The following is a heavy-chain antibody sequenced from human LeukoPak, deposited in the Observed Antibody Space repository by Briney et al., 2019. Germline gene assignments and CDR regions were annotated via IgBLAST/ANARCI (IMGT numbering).Heavy chain of an antibody. D-gene: IGHD4-11*01. V-gene: IGHV4-30-4*08. CDR3: AKLTTVGWFDP. CDR2: IYYSGST. Sequence: PSQTLSLTCTVSGGSISSGDYYWSWIRQPPGKGLEWVGYIYYSGSTYYNPSLKSRVTISVDTSKNQFSLKLSSVTAADTAVYYCAKLTTVGWFDPWGQGTLVTVSS. J-gene: IGHJ5*02. CDR1: GGSISSGDYY.